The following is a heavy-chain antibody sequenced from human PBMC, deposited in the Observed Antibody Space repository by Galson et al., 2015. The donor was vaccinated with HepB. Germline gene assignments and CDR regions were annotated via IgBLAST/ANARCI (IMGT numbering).Heavy chain of an antibody. CDR3: VRDMTIFGAINPFMYYNYAMDV. Sequence: SLRLSCAVSGFSFTKYWMHWVRQVPGQGPMWVSSQDGHGRSRGYADSVKGRFTMSRDDAKNTVYLEMNSLRDEDTAVYFWVRDMTIFGAINPFMYYNYAMDVWGQGTRVTVSS. V-gene: IGHV3-74*01. J-gene: IGHJ6*02. CDR1: GFSFTKYW. D-gene: IGHD3-3*01. CDR2: QDGHGRSR.